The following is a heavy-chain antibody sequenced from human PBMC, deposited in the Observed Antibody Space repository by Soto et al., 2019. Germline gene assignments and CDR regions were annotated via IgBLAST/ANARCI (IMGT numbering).Heavy chain of an antibody. Sequence: SETLSLTCTVSGGSISSYYWSWIRQPAGKGLEWIGRIYTSGSTNYNPSLKSRVTMSVDTSKNQFSLKLSSVTAADTAVYYCARDFFHYDFWSGYYYNWFDPWGQGTLVTVS. CDR1: GGSISSYY. D-gene: IGHD3-3*01. CDR2: IYTSGST. J-gene: IGHJ5*02. V-gene: IGHV4-4*07. CDR3: ARDFFHYDFWSGYYYNWFDP.